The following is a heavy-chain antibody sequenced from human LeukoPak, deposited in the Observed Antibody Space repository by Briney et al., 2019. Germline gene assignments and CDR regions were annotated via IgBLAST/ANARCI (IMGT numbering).Heavy chain of an antibody. CDR1: GGSFRGYY. J-gene: IGHJ6*02. Sequence: SETLSLTCAVYGGSFRGYYWSWIRQPPGKGLEWIGEINHSGSTNYNPSLKSRVTISVDTSKNQFSLRLSSVTAADTAVYYCARAGSSYGMDVWGQGTTVTVSS. CDR2: INHSGST. V-gene: IGHV4-34*01. CDR3: ARAGSSYGMDV.